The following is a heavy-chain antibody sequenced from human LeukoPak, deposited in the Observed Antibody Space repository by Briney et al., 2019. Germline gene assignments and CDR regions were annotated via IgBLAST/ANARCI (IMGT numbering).Heavy chain of an antibody. J-gene: IGHJ6*02. Sequence: PGGSLRLSCAASGFTFSAYAMTWVRQAPGKGLDWVSSIGSDNKPHYSESVKGRFAISRDNSKRMLFLQLNSLIAEDTALYYCARELHYYVAMDVWGQRTTVTVSS. CDR2: IGSDNKP. D-gene: IGHD3-10*02. CDR1: GFTFSAYA. V-gene: IGHV3-23*01. CDR3: ARELHYYVAMDV.